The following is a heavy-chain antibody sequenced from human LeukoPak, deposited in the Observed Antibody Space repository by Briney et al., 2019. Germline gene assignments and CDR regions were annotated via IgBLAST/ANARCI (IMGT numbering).Heavy chain of an antibody. Sequence: ASETLSLTCSVSGGSISRSDHYWSWIRRPPGKGLEWIGYIYYSGSTNYNPSLKSRVTISVDTSKNQFSLKLSSVTAADTAVYYCARVIAVAGPAGYYYGMDVWGQGTTVTVSS. J-gene: IGHJ6*02. CDR3: ARVIAVAGPAGYYYGMDV. D-gene: IGHD6-19*01. CDR2: IYYSGST. CDR1: GGSISRSDHY. V-gene: IGHV4-61*08.